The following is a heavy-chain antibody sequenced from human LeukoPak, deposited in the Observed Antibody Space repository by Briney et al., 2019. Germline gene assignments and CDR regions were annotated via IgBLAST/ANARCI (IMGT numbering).Heavy chain of an antibody. J-gene: IGHJ4*02. CDR1: GFTLINYY. CDR3: ARVLYGSGSYYDGEGPYFEY. CDR2: LSSDSRYT. Sequence: PGGSLRLSCAASGFTLINYYMTWIRQAPGRGLEWVSYLSSDSRYTNYADSVKGRFTISRDSAKNSLYLEMNSLRPDDTAVYYCARVLYGSGSYYDGEGPYFEYWGQGTLVTVSS. V-gene: IGHV3-11*06. D-gene: IGHD3-10*01.